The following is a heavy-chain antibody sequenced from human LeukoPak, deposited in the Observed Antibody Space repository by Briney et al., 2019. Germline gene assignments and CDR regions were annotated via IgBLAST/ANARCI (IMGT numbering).Heavy chain of an antibody. D-gene: IGHD2-21*02. CDR3: EKGFCGGDCSIDY. Sequence: GGSLRLSCAASGFTFGDYTMHWVRQAPGKGLEWVSLISWDGGSTYYADSVKGRFTISRDNSKNSLYLQMNSLRTEDTALYYCEKGFCGGDCSIDYWGQVTLVTVSS. CDR1: GFTFGDYT. J-gene: IGHJ4*02. CDR2: ISWDGGST. V-gene: IGHV3-43*01.